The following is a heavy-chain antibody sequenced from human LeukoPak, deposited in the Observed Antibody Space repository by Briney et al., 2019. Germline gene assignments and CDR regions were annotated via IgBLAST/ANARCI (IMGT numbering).Heavy chain of an antibody. D-gene: IGHD2-15*01. CDR1: GGSISSSSYY. J-gene: IGHJ3*02. V-gene: IGHV4-39*07. CDR3: ARERNSLDIVVVVAATGSGRNAFDI. Sequence: SSETLSLTCTVSGGSISSSSYYWGWIRQPPGKGLEWIGSIYYSGSTYYNPSLKSRVTISVDTSKNQFSLKLSSVTAADTAVYYCARERNSLDIVVVVAATGSGRNAFDIWGQGTMVTVSS. CDR2: IYYSGST.